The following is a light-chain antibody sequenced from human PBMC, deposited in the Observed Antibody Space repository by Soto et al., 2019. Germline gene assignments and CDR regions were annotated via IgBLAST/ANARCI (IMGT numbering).Light chain of an antibody. Sequence: DIQMTQSPSTLSASVGDRVTITCRAGQSISSWLAWYQQKPGKAPKVLIYKASSLESGVPSRFSDSGSGTEFTLTISSLQPDDFATYYCQQYNSYSRTVGQGTKVDIK. V-gene: IGKV1-5*03. CDR2: KAS. CDR3: QQYNSYSRT. J-gene: IGKJ1*01. CDR1: QSISSW.